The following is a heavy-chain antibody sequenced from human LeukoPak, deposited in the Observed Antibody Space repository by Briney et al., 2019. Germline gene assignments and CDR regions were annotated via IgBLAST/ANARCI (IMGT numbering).Heavy chain of an antibody. CDR1: GGSISSYY. D-gene: IGHD3-10*01. CDR2: IYYSGST. CDR3: ARSRYGSGSRVGP. Sequence: SETLSLTCTVSGGSISSYYWSWIRQPPGKGLEWIGYIYYSGSTNYNPSLKSRVTISVDTSKNQFSLKLSSVTAADTAVYYCARSRYGSGSRVGPWGQGTLVTVSS. J-gene: IGHJ5*02. V-gene: IGHV4-59*01.